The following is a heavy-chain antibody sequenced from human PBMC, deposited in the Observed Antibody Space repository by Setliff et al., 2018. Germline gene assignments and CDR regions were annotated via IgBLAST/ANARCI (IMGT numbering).Heavy chain of an antibody. D-gene: IGHD6-13*01. CDR3: ARGGVAADGKKGVCEH. CDR1: GFTFTDY. CDR2: INTGGGSA. Sequence: ASVKVSCKSSGFTFTDYMRWVRQAPGQGLEWMGIINTGGGSASYAQKFQGRVTMTRDTSTSTVYMELNSLRSDDTAVYYCARGGVAADGKKGVCEHWGQGTLVTVSS. J-gene: IGHJ4*02. V-gene: IGHV1-46*01.